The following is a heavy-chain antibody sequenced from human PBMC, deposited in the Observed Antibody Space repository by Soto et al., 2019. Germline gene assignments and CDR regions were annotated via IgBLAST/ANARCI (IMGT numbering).Heavy chain of an antibody. Sequence: GGSLRLSCAASGFTFSSYAMSWVRQAPGKGLEWVSAISGSGGSTYSADSVHGRFTISRDNSKTKLYLQMNSLRAEATDVYSCAKGGGITRFGVVLEYWGQGTLVTVSS. J-gene: IGHJ4*02. D-gene: IGHD3-10*01. CDR1: GFTFSSYA. V-gene: IGHV3-23*01. CDR2: ISGSGGST. CDR3: AKGGGITRFGVVLEY.